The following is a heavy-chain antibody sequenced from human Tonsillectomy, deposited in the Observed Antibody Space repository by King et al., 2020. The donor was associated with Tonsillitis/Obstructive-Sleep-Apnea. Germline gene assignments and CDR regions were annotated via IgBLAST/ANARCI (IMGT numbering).Heavy chain of an antibody. Sequence: ITLKESGPTLVKPTQTLTLTCTFSGFSLSTNAVDVGWIRQPPGKALEGLALIYWDDDKRYSPSLKSRLTITKDTSKNQVVLTMTNRDPVDTATYHCARQEYGDYYFDYWGQGTLVTVSS. CDR1: GFSLSTNAVD. V-gene: IGHV2-5*02. CDR3: ARQEYGDYYFDY. CDR2: IYWDDDK. J-gene: IGHJ4*02. D-gene: IGHD4-17*01.